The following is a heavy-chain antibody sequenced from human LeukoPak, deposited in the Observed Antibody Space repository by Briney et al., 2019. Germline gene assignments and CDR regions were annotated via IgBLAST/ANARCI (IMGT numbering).Heavy chain of an antibody. Sequence: ASVKVSCKASGYTFTGYYMHWVRQAPGQGLEWMGWINPNSGGTNYAQKFQGRVTMTRDTSISTAYMELSRLRSDDTAVYYCARDPVLRYFGDYYYYMDVWGKGTRVTISS. CDR1: GYTFTGYY. D-gene: IGHD3-9*01. V-gene: IGHV1-2*02. J-gene: IGHJ6*03. CDR3: ARDPVLRYFGDYYYYMDV. CDR2: INPNSGGT.